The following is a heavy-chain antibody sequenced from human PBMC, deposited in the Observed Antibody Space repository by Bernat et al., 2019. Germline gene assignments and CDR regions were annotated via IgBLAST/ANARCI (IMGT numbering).Heavy chain of an antibody. CDR1: GFTFSSYG. CDR2: IWYDGSNK. D-gene: IGHD3-3*01. J-gene: IGHJ4*02. CDR3: ARSGGITIFGGSVDYFDY. V-gene: IGHV3-33*01. Sequence: QVQLVESGGGVVQPGRSLRLSCAASGFTFSSYGMHWVRQAPGKGLEWVAVIWYDGSNKYYADSVKGRFTISRDNSKNTLYLQMNSLRAEDTAVYYRARSGGITIFGGSVDYFDYWGQGTLVTVSS.